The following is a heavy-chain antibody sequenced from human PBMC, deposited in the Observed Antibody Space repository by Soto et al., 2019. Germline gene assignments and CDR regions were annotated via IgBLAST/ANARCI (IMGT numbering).Heavy chain of an antibody. CDR3: ARGPRGYVYYHGMDV. Sequence: ETLSLTCTVSGGSISSYYCSWIRQAAGKGLEWIGRIDTSGTTNYNPSLRSRVTMSVDASKNQFSLNLSSVTAADTAVYFCARGPRGYVYYHGMDVWGQGTTITVSS. CDR1: GGSISSYY. J-gene: IGHJ6*02. CDR2: IDTSGTT. D-gene: IGHD3-16*01. V-gene: IGHV4-4*07.